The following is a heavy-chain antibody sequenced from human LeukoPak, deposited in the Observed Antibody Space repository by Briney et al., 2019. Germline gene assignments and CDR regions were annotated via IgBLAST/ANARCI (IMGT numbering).Heavy chain of an antibody. D-gene: IGHD3-10*01. CDR2: IIPILGIA. CDR3: ARVYYYGSGSYRDYYYGMDV. CDR1: GGTFSSYA. Sequence: GAPVKVSCKASGGTFSSYAISWVRQAPAQGLEWMGRIIPILGIANYAQKFQGRVTITADKSTSTAYMELSSLRSEDTAVYYCARVYYYGSGSYRDYYYGMDVWGQGTTVTVSS. V-gene: IGHV1-69*04. J-gene: IGHJ6*02.